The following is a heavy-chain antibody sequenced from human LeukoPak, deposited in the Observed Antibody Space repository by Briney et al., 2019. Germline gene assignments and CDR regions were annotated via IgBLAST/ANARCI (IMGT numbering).Heavy chain of an antibody. CDR3: ARDLPTEVLWFGEFLSHDAFDI. V-gene: IGHV1-46*01. CDR2: INPSGGST. D-gene: IGHD3-10*01. CDR1: GYTFTSYY. J-gene: IGHJ3*02. Sequence: PGASVKVSCKASGYTFTSYYMHWVRQAPGQGLEWMGIINPSGGSTSYAQKFQGRVTMTRDTSISTAYMELSRLKSDDTAVYYCARDLPTEVLWFGEFLSHDAFDIWGQGTMVTVSS.